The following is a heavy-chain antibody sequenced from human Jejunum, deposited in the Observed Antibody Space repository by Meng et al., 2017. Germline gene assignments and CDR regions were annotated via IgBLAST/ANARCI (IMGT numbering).Heavy chain of an antibody. D-gene: IGHD6-6*01. CDR3: AHSSSSSSFGFDY. J-gene: IGHJ4*02. CDR2: IYYSGGT. V-gene: IGHV4-61*08. CDR1: GGSVSSAAYY. Sequence: QVQVRGSGPGPVRPSETLSLTCTVSGGSVSSAAYYWNWIRQPPGKGLEWIGYIYYSGGTTYSPSLNSRVTISIDTAKNQVSLKVSSVTAADTAVYYCAHSSSSSSFGFDYWGQGTLVTVSS.